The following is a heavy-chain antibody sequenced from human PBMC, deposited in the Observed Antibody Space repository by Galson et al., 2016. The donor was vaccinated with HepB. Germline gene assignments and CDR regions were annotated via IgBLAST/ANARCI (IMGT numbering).Heavy chain of an antibody. D-gene: IGHD3-9*01. CDR2: INPSGGST. CDR3: ARDAVPYDILTGYGNWFDP. J-gene: IGHJ5*02. V-gene: IGHV1-46*01. CDR1: GYSFTNYY. Sequence: SVKVSCKAFGYSFTNYYVYWVRQALGQGLEWMGLINPSGGSTSYVQKFQGRVTMTRDTATNTVYMELRGLTSEDTAIYYCARDAVPYDILTGYGNWFDPWGQGTLVSVSS.